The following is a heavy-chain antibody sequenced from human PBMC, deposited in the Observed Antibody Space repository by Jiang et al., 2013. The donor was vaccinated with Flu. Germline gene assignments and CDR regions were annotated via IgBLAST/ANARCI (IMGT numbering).Heavy chain of an antibody. CDR2: ISYNGNDK. J-gene: IGHJ6*02. CDR3: AGSSPFGYHYAMDV. V-gene: IGHV3-33*05. Sequence: GVVQPGRSLRLSWAASGFIFGSYGMHWVRQAPGKGLEWMTGISYNGNDKYYADSVKGRFTISRDNSKNTVYLQMNSLRAEDTAVYYCAGSSPFGYHYAMDVWGQGTTITVSS. D-gene: IGHD6-13*01. CDR1: GFIFGSYG.